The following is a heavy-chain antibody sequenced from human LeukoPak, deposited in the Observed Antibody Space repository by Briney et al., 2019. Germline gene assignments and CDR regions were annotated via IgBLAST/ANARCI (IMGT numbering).Heavy chain of an antibody. V-gene: IGHV1-8*01. D-gene: IGHD2-21*02. Sequence: ASVKVSCKASGYTLTSYYINWVRQAPGQGLEWMGWMNPNSGNTVYAQKFQGRVTMTRDTSISTAYMELSSLRSEDPAVYYCARGPPSGGCYSRYYYYYMDVWAKGTTVTVSS. CDR1: GYTLTSYY. CDR2: MNPNSGNT. J-gene: IGHJ6*03. CDR3: ARGPPSGGCYSRYYYYYMDV.